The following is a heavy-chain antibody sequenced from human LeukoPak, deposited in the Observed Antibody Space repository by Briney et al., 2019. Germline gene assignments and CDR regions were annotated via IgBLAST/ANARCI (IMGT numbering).Heavy chain of an antibody. J-gene: IGHJ5*02. CDR1: GYTFTSYG. V-gene: IGHV1-18*01. Sequence: GASVKVSCKASGYTFTSYGISWVRQAPGQGLEWMGCINVYNGNTNFAQKFQDRVTMTTDTSTSTAYMELRSLRSDDTAVYYCARGGDYIWGNYRYDNWLDPWGQGTLVTVSS. CDR2: INVYNGNT. CDR3: ARGGDYIWGNYRYDNWLDP. D-gene: IGHD3-16*02.